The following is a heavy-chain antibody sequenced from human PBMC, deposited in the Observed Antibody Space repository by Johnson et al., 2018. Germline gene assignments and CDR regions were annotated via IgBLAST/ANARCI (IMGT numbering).Heavy chain of an antibody. V-gene: IGHV3-30*18. CDR1: DNTFSSYG. J-gene: IGHJ3*02. Sequence: QVQLVESGAGLGRPGGSLRLYYTTKDNTFSSYGPHWVRQAPGKGLEWVAVISYDGSNKYYADSVKGRFTISRDNSKNTRYLQMNSLGAEDTAVYYWAKDFNAGTPNAFDIWGQGTMVTVSS. CDR2: ISYDGSNK. D-gene: IGHD2/OR15-2a*01. CDR3: AKDFNAGTPNAFDI.